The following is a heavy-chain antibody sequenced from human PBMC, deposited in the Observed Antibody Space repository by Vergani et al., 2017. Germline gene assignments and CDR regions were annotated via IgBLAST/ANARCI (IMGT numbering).Heavy chain of an antibody. CDR2: ISWNSGSI. V-gene: IGHV3-9*01. D-gene: IGHD3-22*01. CDR1: GFTFDDYA. J-gene: IGHJ4*02. Sequence: EVQLVESGGGLVQPGRSLRLSCAASGFTFDDYAMHWVRQAPGKGLEWVSGISWNSGSIGYADSVKGRFTISRDNAKNTLYLQMNSLRAEDTAVYYCAKEDSSGYYLGSFDYWGQGTLVTVSS. CDR3: AKEDSSGYYLGSFDY.